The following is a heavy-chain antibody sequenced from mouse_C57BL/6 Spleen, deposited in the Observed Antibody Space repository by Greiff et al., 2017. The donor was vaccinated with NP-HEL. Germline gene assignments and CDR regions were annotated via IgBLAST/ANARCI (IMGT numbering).Heavy chain of an antibody. Sequence: VQLQQSGAELVRPGASVKLSCTASGFNIKDDYMHWVKQRPEQGLEWIGWIDPENGDTEYASKFQGKATITADTSSNTAYLQLSSLTSEDTAVYYCTTWRLRGYFDVWGTGTTVTVSS. D-gene: IGHD2-4*01. CDR1: GFNIKDDY. V-gene: IGHV14-4*01. CDR3: TTWRLRGYFDV. CDR2: IDPENGDT. J-gene: IGHJ1*03.